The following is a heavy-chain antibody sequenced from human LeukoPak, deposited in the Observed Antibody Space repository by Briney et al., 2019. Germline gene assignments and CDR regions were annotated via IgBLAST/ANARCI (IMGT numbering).Heavy chain of an antibody. D-gene: IGHD6-13*01. CDR2: ISGSGGST. Sequence: QSGGSLRLSCATSGFTFSSYAMSWVRQAPGKGMEWVSAISGSGGSTYYADSVKGRFTISRDNSKNTLYLQMNSLRAEDTAVYYCAKDSRIAAAGVFDYWGQGTLVTVSS. CDR1: GFTFSSYA. J-gene: IGHJ4*02. CDR3: AKDSRIAAAGVFDY. V-gene: IGHV3-23*01.